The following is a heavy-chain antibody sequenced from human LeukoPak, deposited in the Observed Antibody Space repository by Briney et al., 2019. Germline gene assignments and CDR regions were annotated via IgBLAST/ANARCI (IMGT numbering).Heavy chain of an antibody. CDR2: ISSSSDTM. Sequence: TGGSLRLSCAASGFTFSNYNMNWVRQAPGKGLEWVSYISSSSDTMFYPDSVKGRFTISRDNAKSSLYLQMYSLRDEDTAVYYCARDDSSNSGHFDLWGRGTLVAVSS. V-gene: IGHV3-48*02. CDR1: GFTFSNYN. CDR3: ARDDSSNSGHFDL. J-gene: IGHJ2*01. D-gene: IGHD6-13*01.